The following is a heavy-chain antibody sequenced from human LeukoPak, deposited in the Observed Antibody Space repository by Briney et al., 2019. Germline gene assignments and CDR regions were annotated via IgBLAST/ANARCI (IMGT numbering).Heavy chain of an antibody. V-gene: IGHV4-38-2*02. Sequence: SETLSLTCTVSGYSISSGYYWGWIRQPPGKGLEWIGSIYHSGSTYYNPSLKSRVTISVDTSKNQFSLKLSSVTAADTAVYYCASEGGNTAMSAFDIWGQGTMVTVSS. J-gene: IGHJ3*02. CDR2: IYHSGST. D-gene: IGHD5-18*01. CDR3: ASEGGNTAMSAFDI. CDR1: GYSISSGYY.